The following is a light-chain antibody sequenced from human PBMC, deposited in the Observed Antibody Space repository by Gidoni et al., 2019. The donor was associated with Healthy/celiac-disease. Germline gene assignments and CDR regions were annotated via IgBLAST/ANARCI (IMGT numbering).Light chain of an antibody. J-gene: IGKJ4*01. CDR1: QSISSY. CDR2: AAS. CDR3: QQSYSTPLT. Sequence: DSQMIQPPSSLSASVGDRVTITCRASQSISSYLNWYQQKPGKAPKLLIYAASSLQSGVPSRFSSRGSGTDFTLTISSLRPEDCATYYCQQSYSTPLTFGGGTKVEIK. V-gene: IGKV1-39*01.